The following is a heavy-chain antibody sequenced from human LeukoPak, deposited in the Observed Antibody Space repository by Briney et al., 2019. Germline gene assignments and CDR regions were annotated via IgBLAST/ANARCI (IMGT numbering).Heavy chain of an antibody. V-gene: IGHV3-33*01. J-gene: IGHJ4*02. D-gene: IGHD1-26*01. CDR1: GFTFSSYG. CDR2: IWYDGSNK. CDR3: ARTIVGVFSIEFDY. Sequence: PGGSLRLSCAASGFTFSSYGMHWVRQAPGKGLEWVAVIWYDGSNKYYADSVKGRFTISRDNSKNTLYLQMNSLRAEDTAVYYCARTIVGVFSIEFDYWGQGTLVTVSS.